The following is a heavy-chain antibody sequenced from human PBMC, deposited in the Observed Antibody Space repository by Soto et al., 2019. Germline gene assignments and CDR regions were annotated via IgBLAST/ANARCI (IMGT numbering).Heavy chain of an antibody. CDR2: ISGSGGST. CDR1: GFTFSSYA. CDR3: ATSPVCGYSYGSGYFDL. J-gene: IGHJ2*01. V-gene: IGHV3-23*01. Sequence: EVQLLESGGGLVQPGGSLRLSCAASGFTFSSYAMSWVRQAPGKGLEWVSAISGSGGSTYYADSVKGRFTISRDNSKNTLYLQMNSLRAEDTAVYYCATSPVCGYSYGSGYFDLWGRGTLVTVSS. D-gene: IGHD5-18*01.